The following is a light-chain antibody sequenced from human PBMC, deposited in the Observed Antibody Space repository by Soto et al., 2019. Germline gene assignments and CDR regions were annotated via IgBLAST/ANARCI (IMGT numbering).Light chain of an antibody. CDR2: DAS. J-gene: IGKJ1*01. Sequence: EIVMTQSPVTLSVSPGERATLSCRASQSVSGKLAWYQQKPGQAPRLLLYDASTRATGVPARFSGSGSGTEFTLTISSLQSEDFAVYYCQQYSNWRTFGQGTKVEIK. CDR3: QQYSNWRT. V-gene: IGKV3-15*01. CDR1: QSVSGK.